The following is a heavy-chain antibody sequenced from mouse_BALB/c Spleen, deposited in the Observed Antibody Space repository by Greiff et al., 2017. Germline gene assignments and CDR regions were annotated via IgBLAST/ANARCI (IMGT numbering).Heavy chain of an antibody. D-gene: IGHD1-1*01. V-gene: IGHV2-6-7*01. Sequence: VKLQESGPGLVAPSQSLSITCTVSGFSLTGYGVNWVRQPPGKGLEWLGMIWGDGSTDYNSALKSRLSISKDNSKSQVFLKMNSLQTDDTARYYCARDEYYGSKGAWFAYWGQGTLVTVSA. CDR1: GFSLTGYG. J-gene: IGHJ3*01. CDR2: IWGDGST. CDR3: ARDEYYGSKGAWFAY.